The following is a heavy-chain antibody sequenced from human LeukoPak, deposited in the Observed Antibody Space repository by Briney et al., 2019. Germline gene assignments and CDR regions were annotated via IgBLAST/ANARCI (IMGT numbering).Heavy chain of an antibody. D-gene: IGHD1-1*01. J-gene: IGHJ4*02. CDR2: ISDSGDTT. CDR3: VKSDWDG. V-gene: IGHV3-23*01. CDR1: GFTFSHYL. Sequence: GGFLRLSCAASGFTFSHYLMNWVRQAPGEGLEWVSTISDSGDTTHYADAVKGRFTISRDNSKNTLYLQMNSLRVEDTAVYYCVKSDWDGWGQGTLVTVSS.